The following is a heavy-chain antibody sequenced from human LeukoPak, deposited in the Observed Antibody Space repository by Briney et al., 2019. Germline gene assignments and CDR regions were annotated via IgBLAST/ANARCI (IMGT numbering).Heavy chain of an antibody. CDR3: ARSVSGSYFDY. CDR2: IYPGDSDT. V-gene: IGHV5-51*01. D-gene: IGHD3-16*01. J-gene: IGHJ4*02. Sequence: GESLKISCKGSGYRFTTYWIGWVRQMPGKGLEWMGIIYPGDSDTKYSPSFQGQVTISVDKSISTAYLQWSSLKASDPAMYYCARSVSGSYFDYWGQGTLVTVSS. CDR1: GYRFTTYW.